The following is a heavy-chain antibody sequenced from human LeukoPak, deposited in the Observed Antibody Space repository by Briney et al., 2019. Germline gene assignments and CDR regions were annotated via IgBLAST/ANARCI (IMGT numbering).Heavy chain of an antibody. CDR1: GYTFTSYG. J-gene: IGHJ4*02. V-gene: IGHV1-18*01. D-gene: IGHD5-12*01. CDR2: ICAYNGNT. Sequence: ASVKVSCKASGYTFTSYGISWVRQAPGQGLEWMGWICAYNGNTNYAQKLQGRVTMTTDTSTSTAYMELRSLRSDDTAVYYCARDSYSGYAADDWGQGTLVTVSS. CDR3: ARDSYSGYAADD.